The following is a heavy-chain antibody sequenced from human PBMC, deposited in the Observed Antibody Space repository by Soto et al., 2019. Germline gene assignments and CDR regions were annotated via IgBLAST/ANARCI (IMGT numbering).Heavy chain of an antibody. D-gene: IGHD3-22*01. J-gene: IGHJ4*02. CDR2: IYYSGST. V-gene: IGHV4-59*01. Sequence: PSETLSLTCTVSGGSISSYYWSWNRQPPGKGLEWIGYIYYSGSTNYNPSLKSRVTISVDTSKNQFSLKLSSVTAADTAVYYCARGTDYYDSSGYLFDYWGQGTLVTVSS. CDR3: ARGTDYYDSSGYLFDY. CDR1: GGSISSYY.